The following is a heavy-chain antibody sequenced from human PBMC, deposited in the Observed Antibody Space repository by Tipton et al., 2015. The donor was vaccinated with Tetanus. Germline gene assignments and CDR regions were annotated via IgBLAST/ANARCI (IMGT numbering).Heavy chain of an antibody. CDR2: VTAGGDNT. CDR3: ARVPYYYERGPFDY. V-gene: IGHV3-23*01. CDR1: GFTFSTYA. D-gene: IGHD3-10*02. Sequence: SLRLSCAASGFTFSTYAMSWVRQGPGKGLEWVSAVTAGGDNTFYTHSVKGRFTISRDNSKNTLYLQMNTLRAEDTAVYYCARVPYYYERGPFDYWGQGTLVTVSS. J-gene: IGHJ4*02.